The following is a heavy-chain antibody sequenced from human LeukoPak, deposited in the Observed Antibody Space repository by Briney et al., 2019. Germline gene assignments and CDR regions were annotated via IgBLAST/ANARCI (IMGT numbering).Heavy chain of an antibody. J-gene: IGHJ4*02. CDR2: IWYDGSNK. CDR1: GFTFSSYG. V-gene: IGHV3-33*01. D-gene: IGHD4-23*01. Sequence: PGGSLRLSRAAPGFTFSSYGMHWVRQAPGKGLEWVAVIWYDGSNKYYADSVKGRFTISRDNSKNTLYLQMNSLRAEDTAVYYCARDGYGGKSDYWGQGTLVTVSS. CDR3: ARDGYGGKSDY.